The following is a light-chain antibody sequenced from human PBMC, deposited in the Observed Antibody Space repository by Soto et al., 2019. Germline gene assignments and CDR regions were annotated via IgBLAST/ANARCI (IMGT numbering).Light chain of an antibody. CDR2: EVS. J-gene: IGKJ1*01. CDR1: QSINKW. CDR3: QHYSGDRAT. Sequence: DILLTQSPSTLSASVGYRVTISCRASQSINKWLAWYQHKPGKAPNLLIYEVSTLHSGVPSRFSGSGSGTEFTLTISSLRPDDFATYYCQHYSGDRATFGQGTKVEI. V-gene: IGKV1-5*03.